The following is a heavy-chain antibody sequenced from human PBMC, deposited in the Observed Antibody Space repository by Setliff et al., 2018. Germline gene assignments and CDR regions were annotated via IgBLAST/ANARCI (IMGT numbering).Heavy chain of an antibody. CDR2: ISGSGRNT. D-gene: IGHD3-22*01. Sequence: GGSLRLSCAASGFTFSAYAMSWVRQAPGKGLEWVSGISGSGRNTYYADSVKGRFTISRDNSQNTVFLQVNSLRPEDSAVYYCAKEDYSDSSGYYYETPWFDPWGQGTLVTVSS. CDR1: GFTFSAYA. J-gene: IGHJ5*02. CDR3: AKEDYSDSSGYYYETPWFDP. V-gene: IGHV3-23*01.